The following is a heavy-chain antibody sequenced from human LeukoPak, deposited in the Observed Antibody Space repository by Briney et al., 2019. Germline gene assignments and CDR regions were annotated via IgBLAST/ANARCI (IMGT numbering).Heavy chain of an antibody. CDR1: GFTFSSYA. CDR3: ARDHDYDSSGYLFDY. Sequence: GGSLRLSCAASGFTFSSYAMSWVRQAPGKGLEWVSAISGSGGSTYYADSVKGRFTISRDNSKNTLYLQMNSLRAEDTAVYYCARDHDYDSSGYLFDYWGQGTLVTVSS. V-gene: IGHV3-23*01. D-gene: IGHD3-22*01. J-gene: IGHJ4*02. CDR2: ISGSGGST.